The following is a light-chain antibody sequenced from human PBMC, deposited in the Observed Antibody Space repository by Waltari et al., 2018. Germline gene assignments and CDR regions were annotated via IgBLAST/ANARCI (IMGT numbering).Light chain of an antibody. V-gene: IGLV2-14*03. CDR3: SAYISSSTLEL. Sequence: QSALTQPASVSGSPGQSITISCTGTSSDVGGYNYVSWYQQHPGKAPKLMIFDVNNRPSGVSKRFAGSKSGNTASLTISGLQAEDEADYYCSAYISSSTLELFGGGTRLTVL. J-gene: IGLJ2*01. CDR2: DVN. CDR1: SSDVGGYNY.